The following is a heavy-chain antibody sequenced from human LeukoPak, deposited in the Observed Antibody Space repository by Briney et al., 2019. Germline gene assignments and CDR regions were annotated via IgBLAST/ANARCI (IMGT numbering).Heavy chain of an antibody. CDR3: AKLKVAGRFDY. CDR2: IYSGGST. Sequence: GGSLRLSCAASGFTVSSNYMSWVRQAPGKGLEWVSVIYSGGSTYYADSVKGRFTISRDNSKNTLYLQMNSLRAEDTAVYYCAKLKVAGRFDYWGQGTLVTVSS. CDR1: GFTVSSNY. V-gene: IGHV3-53*01. D-gene: IGHD6-19*01. J-gene: IGHJ4*02.